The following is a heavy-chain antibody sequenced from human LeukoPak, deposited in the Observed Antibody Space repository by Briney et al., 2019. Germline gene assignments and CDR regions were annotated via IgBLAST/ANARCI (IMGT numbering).Heavy chain of an antibody. V-gene: IGHV4-4*07. Sequence: TSETLSLTCTISGGSMNNYFWSWIRQSAGKGLEWIGRIHSRGETHYNPSLKSRVTVSGDTSKNQFSLKMSSVTAADTAVYYCAREALIEGFYYFMDVWGKGTTVTVSS. CDR1: GGSMNNYF. J-gene: IGHJ6*04. CDR2: IHSRGET. CDR3: AREALIEGFYYFMDV.